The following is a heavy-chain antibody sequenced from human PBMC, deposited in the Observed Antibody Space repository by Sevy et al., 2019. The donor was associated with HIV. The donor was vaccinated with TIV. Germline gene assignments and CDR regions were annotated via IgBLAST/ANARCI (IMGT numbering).Heavy chain of an antibody. Sequence: GGSLRLSCVASGFPFNYYAMNWVRQAPGKGLEWILYINSDSDTMYYGDSVKGRFTISRDNAKNPLYLQMNSLRDEDTAVYYCARERGTYYDTSGYPYLLEAGFDYWGQGTLVTVSS. V-gene: IGHV3-48*02. CDR2: INSDSDTM. D-gene: IGHD3-22*01. CDR3: ARERGTYYDTSGYPYLLEAGFDY. J-gene: IGHJ4*02. CDR1: GFPFNYYA.